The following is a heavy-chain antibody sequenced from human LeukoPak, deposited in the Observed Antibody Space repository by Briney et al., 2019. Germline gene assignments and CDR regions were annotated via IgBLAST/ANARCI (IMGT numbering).Heavy chain of an antibody. V-gene: IGHV6-1*01. CDR1: GDSVSNNSAA. D-gene: IGHD6-13*01. CDR3: AREGTPYSSSWYYFDY. CDR2: IYYRSKWYN. Sequence: SQTLSLTCAISGDSVSNNSAAWNWIRQSPSRGLEWLGRIYYRSKWYNDYAVSVKSRITINPDTSKNQFSLQVNSVTPEDTAVYYCAREGTPYSSSWYYFDYWGQGTLVTVSS. J-gene: IGHJ4*02.